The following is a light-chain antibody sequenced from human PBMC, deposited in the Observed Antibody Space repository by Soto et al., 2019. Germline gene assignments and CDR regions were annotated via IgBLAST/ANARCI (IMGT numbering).Light chain of an antibody. Sequence: DIGLTQSPGTLSLSPGERATLSCSASPSVSSTYLAWYQQNPGQAPRLLMYGASSSASGVPDRFSASGSGTDFTLAISSLQPNAFAVYDCQQDGPSRWKFVQGTKVYIK. J-gene: IGKJ1*01. CDR2: GAS. CDR1: PSVSSTY. V-gene: IGKV3-20*01. CDR3: QQDGPSRWK.